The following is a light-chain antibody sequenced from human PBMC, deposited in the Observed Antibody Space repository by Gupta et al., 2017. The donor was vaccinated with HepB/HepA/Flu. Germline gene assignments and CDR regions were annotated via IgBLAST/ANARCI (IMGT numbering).Light chain of an antibody. CDR2: SDN. J-gene: IGLJ2*01. CDR3: AAWNDSLNKVL. V-gene: IGLV1-44*01. Sequence: QSVLTQPPSASGTPGQRVTISCSGSSSKIGSISVHWYQHSPGRAPKLLIHSDNLRPSGVPERFSGSRSGTSAPLAISGLQSEDEADDYCAAWNDSLNKVLFGGGTKLTV. CDR1: SSKIGSIS.